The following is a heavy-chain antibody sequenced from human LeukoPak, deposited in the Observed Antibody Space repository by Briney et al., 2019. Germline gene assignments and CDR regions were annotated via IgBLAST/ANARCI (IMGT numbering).Heavy chain of an antibody. CDR2: ISYDGSNK. CDR3: ARARSLYSIQLWSNY. CDR1: GFTFSSYA. J-gene: IGHJ4*02. Sequence: PGGSLRLSCAASGFTFSSYAMHWVRQAPGKGLEWVAVISYDGSNKYYADSVKGRFTISRDNSKNTLYLQMNSLRAEDTAVYYCARARSLYSIQLWSNYWGQGTLVTVSS. D-gene: IGHD5-18*01. V-gene: IGHV3-30-3*01.